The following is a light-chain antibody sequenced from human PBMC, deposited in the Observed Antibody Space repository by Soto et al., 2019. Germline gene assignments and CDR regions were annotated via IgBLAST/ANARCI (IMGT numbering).Light chain of an antibody. V-gene: IGKV1-33*01. CDR2: DAS. CDR3: QHPGT. CDR1: QDITTH. J-gene: IGKJ1*01. Sequence: DIQLTQSPSSLSASVGDRVIITCQASQDITTHLNWYQQKPGRSPQLLIFDASNLETGVPSRFSASGYGTHFRFTISGLQREDVATYYCQHPGTFGQGPRV.